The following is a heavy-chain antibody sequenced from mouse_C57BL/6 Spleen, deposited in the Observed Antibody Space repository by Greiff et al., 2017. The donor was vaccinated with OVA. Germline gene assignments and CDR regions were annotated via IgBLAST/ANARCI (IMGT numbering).Heavy chain of an antibody. CDR2: ISSGSSTI. D-gene: IGHD1-1*01. CDR1: GFTFSDYG. V-gene: IGHV5-17*01. Sequence: EVQRVESGGGLVKPGGSLKLSCAASGFTFSDYGMHWVRQAPEKGLEWVAYISSGSSTIYYADTVKGRFTISRDNAKNTLFLQMTSLRSEDTAMYYCARGNYYGSSANFDYWGQGTTLTVSS. CDR3: ARGNYYGSSANFDY. J-gene: IGHJ2*01.